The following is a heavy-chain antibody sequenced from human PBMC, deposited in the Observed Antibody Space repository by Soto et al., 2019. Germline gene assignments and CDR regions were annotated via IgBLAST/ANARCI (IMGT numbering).Heavy chain of an antibody. CDR3: AKHCGGGCYPGLPVGGMDV. CDR2: ISGSGGST. D-gene: IGHD2-21*02. Sequence: GGSLRLSCAASGFTFSSYAMSWVRQAPGKGLEWVSAISGSGGSTYYADSVKGRFTISRDNSKNTLYLQMNSLRAEDTAVYYCAKHCGGGCYPGLPVGGMDVWGQGTTVTVSS. CDR1: GFTFSSYA. J-gene: IGHJ6*02. V-gene: IGHV3-23*01.